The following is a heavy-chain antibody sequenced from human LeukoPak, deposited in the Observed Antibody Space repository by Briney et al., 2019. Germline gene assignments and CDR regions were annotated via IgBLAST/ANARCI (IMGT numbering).Heavy chain of an antibody. CDR1: GFTFSDYY. CDR2: ISSSSSYI. Sequence: GWSLRLSCASSGFTFSDYYMSWIRQAPGKGLEWVSYISSSSSYIYYADSVKGRFTISRDNATNALYLQMNSLRAEDTDVYCCARDCGGSCYSKWGQGTLVTVCS. CDR3: ARDCGGSCYSK. D-gene: IGHD2-15*01. J-gene: IGHJ4*02. V-gene: IGHV3-11*06.